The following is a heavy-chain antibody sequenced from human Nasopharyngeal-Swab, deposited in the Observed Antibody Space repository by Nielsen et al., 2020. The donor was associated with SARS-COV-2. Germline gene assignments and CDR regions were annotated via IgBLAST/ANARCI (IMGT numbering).Heavy chain of an antibody. V-gene: IGHV3-73*01. CDR1: GFIFSASA. Sequence: GESLKISCAASGFIFSASAMHWVRQASGKGLEWLGRIGDKDHNYATTYGASVKGRFTISSDDSKNTVFLQMDSLKTEDTALYYCTTDFYFDYWGQGTLVTVSS. CDR2: IGDKDHNYAT. CDR3: TTDFYFDY. J-gene: IGHJ4*02.